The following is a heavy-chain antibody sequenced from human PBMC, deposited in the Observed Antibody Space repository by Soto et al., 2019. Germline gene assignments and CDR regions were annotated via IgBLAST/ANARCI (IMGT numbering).Heavy chain of an antibody. CDR1: GGSISSYY. Sequence: SETLSLTCTVSGGSISSYYWSWILQPPGKGLEWIGYIYYSGSTNYNPSLKSRVTISVDTSKNQFSLKLSSVTAADTAVYYCAREGGIAAAYFDPWGQGTLVTVSS. CDR3: AREGGIAAAYFDP. D-gene: IGHD6-13*01. CDR2: IYYSGST. V-gene: IGHV4-59*01. J-gene: IGHJ5*02.